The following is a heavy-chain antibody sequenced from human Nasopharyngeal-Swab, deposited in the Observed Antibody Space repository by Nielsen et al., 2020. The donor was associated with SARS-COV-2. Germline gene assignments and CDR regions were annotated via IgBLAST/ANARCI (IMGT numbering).Heavy chain of an antibody. V-gene: IGHV1-18*01. CDR1: GYTFTSYG. Sequence: ASVKVSCKASGYTFTSYGISWVRQAPGQGLEWMGWISAYNGNTNYAQKLQGRVTMTTDTSTSTAYTELRSLRSDDTAVYYCARDGGIVVVPAATGEPYYYYGMDVWGQGTTVTVSS. CDR2: ISAYNGNT. J-gene: IGHJ6*02. D-gene: IGHD2-2*01. CDR3: ARDGGIVVVPAATGEPYYYYGMDV.